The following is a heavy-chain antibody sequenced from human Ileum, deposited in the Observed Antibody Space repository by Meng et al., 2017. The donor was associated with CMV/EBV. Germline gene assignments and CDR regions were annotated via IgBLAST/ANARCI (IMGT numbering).Heavy chain of an antibody. D-gene: IGHD3-3*01. CDR3: SRGDFGVASASFGDS. CDR2: MNHNNSNK. J-gene: IGHJ4*02. CDR1: AYACTSNK. Sequence: SAYACTSNKINRVRQGTGQGLEWVGLMNHNNSNKKQEQKYKGRVTMTKDTSISTAYMELTSLRSDDTAVYYCSRGDFGVASASFGDSWGQGTLVTVSS. V-gene: IGHV1-8*01.